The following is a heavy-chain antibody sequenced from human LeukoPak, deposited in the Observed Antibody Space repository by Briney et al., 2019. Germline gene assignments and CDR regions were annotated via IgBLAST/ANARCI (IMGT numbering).Heavy chain of an antibody. D-gene: IGHD3-10*01. J-gene: IGHJ6*02. CDR3: ARHEGTGELLWDCYYGMDV. V-gene: IGHV4-39*01. Sequence: PSETLSLTCTVSGGSLCSSSYYWGWIRQPPGKGLEWIGRIYYNGSTYYNPSLKSPVTISVDTSKNQFSLKLSSVTAADTAVYYCARHEGTGELLWDCYYGMDVWGQGTTVTVSS. CDR1: GGSLCSSSYY. CDR2: IYYNGST.